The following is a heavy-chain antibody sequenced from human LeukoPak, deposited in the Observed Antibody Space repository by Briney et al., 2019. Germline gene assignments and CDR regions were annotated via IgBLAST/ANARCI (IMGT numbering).Heavy chain of an antibody. Sequence: SETLSLTCTVSGGSISSYYWSWIRQPPGKGLEWIGYIYYSGSTNYNPSLKSRVTISVDTSKNQFSLKLSSVTAADTAVYYCARGIVATMVDYWGQETLVTVSS. D-gene: IGHD5-12*01. CDR1: GGSISSYY. V-gene: IGHV4-59*01. J-gene: IGHJ4*02. CDR2: IYYSGST. CDR3: ARGIVATMVDY.